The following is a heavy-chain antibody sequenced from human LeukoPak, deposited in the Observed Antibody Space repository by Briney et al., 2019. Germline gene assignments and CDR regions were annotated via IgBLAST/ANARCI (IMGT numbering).Heavy chain of an antibody. CDR2: IYYSGST. Sequence: SETLSLTCTVSGGSISSYYWSWIRQAPGKGLEWIGYIYYSGSTNYNPSLKSRVTISVDTSKNQFSLKLSSVTAADTAVYYCARDRYGPNYYGSGSDTGNWFDPWGQGTLVTVSS. CDR1: GGSISSYY. CDR3: ARDRYGPNYYGSGSDTGNWFDP. J-gene: IGHJ5*02. V-gene: IGHV4-59*01. D-gene: IGHD3-10*01.